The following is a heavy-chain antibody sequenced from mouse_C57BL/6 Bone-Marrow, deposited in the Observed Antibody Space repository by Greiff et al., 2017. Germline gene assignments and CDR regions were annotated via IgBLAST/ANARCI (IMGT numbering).Heavy chain of an antibody. J-gene: IGHJ3*01. D-gene: IGHD2-4*01. V-gene: IGHV1-64*01. CDR1: GYTFTSYW. CDR3: ARRAPLYYDYDEGFAY. CDR2: IHPNSGST. Sequence: QVQLQQPGAELVKPGASVKLSCKASGYTFTSYWMHWVKQRPGQGLEWIGMIHPNSGSTNYNEKFKSKATLTVDKSSSTAYMQLSSLTSEDSAVYYCARRAPLYYDYDEGFAYWGQGTLVTVSA.